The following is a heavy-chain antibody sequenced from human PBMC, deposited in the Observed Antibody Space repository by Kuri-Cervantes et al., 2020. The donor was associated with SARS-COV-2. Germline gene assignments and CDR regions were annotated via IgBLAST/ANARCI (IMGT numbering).Heavy chain of an antibody. CDR2: INPSGGST. CDR1: GYTFTSYY. Sequence: ASVKVSCKASGYTFTSYYMHWVRQAPGQGLEWMGIINPSGGSTSYAQKFQGRVTMTRDTSASTAYMELSSLRSEDTAVYYCAREWYYYDSSGYYFRYFQHWGRGTLVTVSS. J-gene: IGHJ1*01. V-gene: IGHV1-46*01. CDR3: AREWYYYDSSGYYFRYFQH. D-gene: IGHD3-22*01.